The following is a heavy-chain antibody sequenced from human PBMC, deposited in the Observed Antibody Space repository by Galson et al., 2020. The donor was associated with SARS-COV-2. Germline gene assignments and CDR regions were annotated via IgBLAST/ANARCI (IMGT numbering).Heavy chain of an antibody. CDR3: ARGGGRMMATIYTI. V-gene: IGHV4-34*01. D-gene: IGHD5-12*01. CDR1: GGSFSGYY. CDR2: INHSGST. Sequence: SETLSLTCAVYGGSFSGYYWSWIRQPPGKGLEWIGEINHSGSTNYNPSLKSRVTISVDTSKNQFSLKLSSVTAADTAVYYCARGGGRMMATIYTIWGQGTMVTVSS. J-gene: IGHJ3*02.